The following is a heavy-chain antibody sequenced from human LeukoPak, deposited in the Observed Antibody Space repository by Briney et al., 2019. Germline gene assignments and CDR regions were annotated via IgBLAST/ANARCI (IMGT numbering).Heavy chain of an antibody. CDR3: ARAGGVLGYCSSTSCYHDAFDI. CDR1: GGSISSYY. Sequence: PSETLSLTCTVSGGSISSYYWSWIRQPPGKGLEWIGYIYYSGSTNYNPSLKGRVTISVDTSKNQFSLKLSSVTAADTAVYYCARAGGVLGYCSSTSCYHDAFDIWGQGTMVTVSS. V-gene: IGHV4-59*01. J-gene: IGHJ3*02. D-gene: IGHD2-2*01. CDR2: IYYSGST.